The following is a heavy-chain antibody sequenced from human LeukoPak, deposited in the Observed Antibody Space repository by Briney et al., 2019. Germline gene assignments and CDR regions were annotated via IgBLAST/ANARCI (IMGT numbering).Heavy chain of an antibody. CDR2: FDPEDGET. V-gene: IGHV1-24*01. Sequence: VASVKVSCKVSGYTLTELSMHWVRQALGKGLEWMGGFDPEDGETIYAQKFQGRVTMTEDTSTDTAYMELSSLRSEDTAVYYCATDNGGSYYGLDYWGQGTLVTVSS. CDR3: ATDNGGSYYGLDY. D-gene: IGHD1-26*01. CDR1: GYTLTELS. J-gene: IGHJ4*02.